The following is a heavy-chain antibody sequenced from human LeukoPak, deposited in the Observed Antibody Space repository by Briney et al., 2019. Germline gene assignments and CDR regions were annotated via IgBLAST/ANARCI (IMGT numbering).Heavy chain of an antibody. V-gene: IGHV3-23*01. J-gene: IGHJ6*02. CDR2: ISGSGGST. Sequence: GGSLRLSCAASGFTFSSYAMSWVRQAPGKGPEWVSAISGSGGSTYYADSVKGRFTISRDNSKNTLYLQMNSLRAEDTAVYYCANQKISVLRYFDWYYGMDVWGQGTTVTVS. CDR3: ANQKISVLRYFDWYYGMDV. CDR1: GFTFSSYA. D-gene: IGHD3-9*01.